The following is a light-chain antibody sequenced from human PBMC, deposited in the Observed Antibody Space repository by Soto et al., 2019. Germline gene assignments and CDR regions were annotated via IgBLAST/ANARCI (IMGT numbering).Light chain of an antibody. Sequence: EIVSTQSPGTLSLSPGERATLSCRASQSVSSSYLAWYQQKPGQAPRLLIYGASSRATGIPDRFSGSGSGTDFALTISRLEPEGFAVYYCQQYGSSSITFGQGTRLEIK. CDR2: GAS. CDR3: QQYGSSSIT. J-gene: IGKJ5*01. CDR1: QSVSSSY. V-gene: IGKV3-20*01.